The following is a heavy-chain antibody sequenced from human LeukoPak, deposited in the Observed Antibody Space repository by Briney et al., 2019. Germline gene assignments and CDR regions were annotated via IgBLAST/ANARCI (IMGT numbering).Heavy chain of an antibody. V-gene: IGHV1-2*02. J-gene: IGHJ4*02. D-gene: IGHD6-6*01. Sequence: ASVKVSCKASGYTFTGYYMHWVRQAPGQGLEWMGWINPNSGGTNYVQKFQGRVTMTRDTSISTAYMELSRLRSDDTAVYYCARGYSSSSDCHYWGQGTLVTVSS. CDR2: INPNSGGT. CDR3: ARGYSSSSDCHY. CDR1: GYTFTGYY.